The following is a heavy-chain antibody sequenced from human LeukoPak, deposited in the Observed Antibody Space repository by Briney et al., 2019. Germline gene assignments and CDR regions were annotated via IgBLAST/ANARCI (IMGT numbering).Heavy chain of an antibody. CDR2: SYSRWST. CDR3: AREVTLLYTAMVTGYFDY. J-gene: IGHJ4*02. Sequence: PSQTLSLTCTFSGGSISSGSYHWSWIRQSAGKGLEWIGRSYSRWSTNYNPSLKSRVTISVDTSKNQYPLKLSSVAAADTAVYYCAREVTLLYTAMVTGYFDYWGQGTLVTVSS. CDR1: GGSISSGSYH. V-gene: IGHV4-61*02. D-gene: IGHD5-18*01.